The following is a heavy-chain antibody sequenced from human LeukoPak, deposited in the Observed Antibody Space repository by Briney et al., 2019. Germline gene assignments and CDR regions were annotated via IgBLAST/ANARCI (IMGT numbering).Heavy chain of an antibody. D-gene: IGHD3-22*01. CDR3: AKHYDGGYGGMDV. CDR2: IRGSGGSA. V-gene: IGHV3-23*01. Sequence: GGSLRLSCAVSGFTFSSYAMSWVRQAPGKGLEWVSGIRGSGGSAYSADSVKGRFTISRDNSKNTLYLQMNSLRAEDTAVYYCAKHYDGGYGGMDVWGQGTTVAVSS. J-gene: IGHJ6*02. CDR1: GFTFSSYA.